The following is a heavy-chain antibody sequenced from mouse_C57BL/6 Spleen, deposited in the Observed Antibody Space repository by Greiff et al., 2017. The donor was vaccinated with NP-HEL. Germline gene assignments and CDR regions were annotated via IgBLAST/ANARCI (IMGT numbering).Heavy chain of an antibody. CDR3: ARSSDYDGGTFDY. Sequence: VQLQQSGPELVKPGASVKISCKASGYSFTGYYMNWVKQSPEKSLEWIGEINPSTGGTTYNQKFKAKATLTVDKSSSTAYMQLKSLTSEDSAVYYCARSSDYDGGTFDYWGQGTTLTVSS. D-gene: IGHD2-4*01. CDR2: INPSTGGT. CDR1: GYSFTGYY. J-gene: IGHJ2*01. V-gene: IGHV1-42*01.